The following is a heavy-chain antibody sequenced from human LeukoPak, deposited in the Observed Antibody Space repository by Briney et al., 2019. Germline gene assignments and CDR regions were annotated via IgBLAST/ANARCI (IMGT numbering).Heavy chain of an antibody. J-gene: IGHJ2*01. CDR2: ISSSSSTI. V-gene: IGHV3-48*01. CDR1: GFTFSSYS. CDR3: AKKKSGDGWVHWYFDL. Sequence: QPGGSLRLSCAASGFTFSSYSMNWVRQAPGKGLEWVSYISSSSSTIYYADSVKGRFTISRDNAKNSLYLQMNSLRAEDTAVYYCAKKKSGDGWVHWYFDLWGRGTLVTVSS. D-gene: IGHD5-24*01.